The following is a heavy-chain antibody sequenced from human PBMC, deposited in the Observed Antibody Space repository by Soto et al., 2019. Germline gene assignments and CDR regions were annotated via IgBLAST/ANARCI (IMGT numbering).Heavy chain of an antibody. Sequence: EVQLVESGGGLVQPGGSLRLSCAASGFTFSSYEMNWVRQAPGKGLEWVSYISSSGSTIYYADSVKGRFTISRDNAKNSLYLQMNSLRAEDTAVYYCARAGPYYYDSSGTPDAFDIWGQGTMVTVSS. J-gene: IGHJ3*02. CDR2: ISSSGSTI. CDR1: GFTFSSYE. CDR3: ARAGPYYYDSSGTPDAFDI. V-gene: IGHV3-48*03. D-gene: IGHD3-22*01.